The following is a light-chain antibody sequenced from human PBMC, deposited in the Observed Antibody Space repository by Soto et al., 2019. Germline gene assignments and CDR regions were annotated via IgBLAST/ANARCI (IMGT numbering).Light chain of an antibody. V-gene: IGKV1-5*03. Sequence: DIQMTQSPSTLSASVGDRVTITGLASQSIYDWLAWYQQKPGKAPKLLIYKASNLESGVPARFSCSASGTEFPRTVSSLQTDAFATYYCQKYNTYWTFGQGTKVEIK. J-gene: IGKJ1*01. CDR3: QKYNTYWT. CDR1: QSIYDW. CDR2: KAS.